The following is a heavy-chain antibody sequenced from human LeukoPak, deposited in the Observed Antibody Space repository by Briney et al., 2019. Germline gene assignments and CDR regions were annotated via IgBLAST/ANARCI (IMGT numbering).Heavy chain of an antibody. CDR2: IIPIFGTA. CDR3: ARGLGRTAMVTRGGVRFDY. J-gene: IGHJ4*02. D-gene: IGHD5-18*01. Sequence: SVKVSCKASGGTFSNYAISWVRQAPGQGLEWMGGIIPIFGTANYAQKFQGRVTITADKSTSTAYMELSSLRSEDTAVYYCARGLGRTAMVTRGGVRFDYWGQGTLVTVSS. V-gene: IGHV1-69*06. CDR1: GGTFSNYA.